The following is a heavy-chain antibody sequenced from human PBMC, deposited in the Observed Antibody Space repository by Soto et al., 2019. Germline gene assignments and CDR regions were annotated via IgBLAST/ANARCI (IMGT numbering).Heavy chain of an antibody. CDR3: ARDGISGGYSWFDP. J-gene: IGHJ5*02. V-gene: IGHV4-61*01. CDR1: GGSVNSGSYV. CDR2: IFYSGST. Sequence: PSETLSLTCTVSGGSVNSGSYVWSWVRQSPGKGLEWIGDIFYSGSTNYNPSLKSRVTISVDTSKNQFSLKLTSVTAADTAVYYCARDGISGGYSWFDPWGQGTLVTVSS. D-gene: IGHD1-20*01.